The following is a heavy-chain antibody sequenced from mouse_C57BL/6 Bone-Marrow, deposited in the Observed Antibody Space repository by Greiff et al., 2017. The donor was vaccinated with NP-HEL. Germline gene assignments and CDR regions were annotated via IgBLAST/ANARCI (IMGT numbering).Heavy chain of an antibody. D-gene: IGHD1-1*01. J-gene: IGHJ1*03. CDR2: IYPGSGST. Sequence: QVQLQQPGAELVKPGASVKMSCKASGYTFTSYWITWVKQRPGQGLEWIGDIYPGSGSTNYIEKFKSKATLTVDTSSSTAYMQLSSLTSEDSAVYYCASNYGSSPQYFDVWGTGTTVTVSS. CDR3: ASNYGSSPQYFDV. CDR1: GYTFTSYW. V-gene: IGHV1-55*01.